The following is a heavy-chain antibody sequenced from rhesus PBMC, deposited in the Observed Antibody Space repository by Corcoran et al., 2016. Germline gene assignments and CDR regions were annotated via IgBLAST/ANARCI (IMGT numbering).Heavy chain of an antibody. CDR2: IYGGEGSP. D-gene: IGHD3-3*01. CDR3: AGNNIWTGTDY. CDR1: GGSISSSNW. Sequence: QVQLQESGPAVVKPSETLSLTCAVSGGSISSSNWWSWIRQPPGKGLEWFGRIYGGEGSPEYNPSPKSRVTNAIDTSKNQFSLKLSSVPAADTAVYYCAGNNIWTGTDYWGQGVLVTVSS. J-gene: IGHJ4*01. V-gene: IGHV4-93*02.